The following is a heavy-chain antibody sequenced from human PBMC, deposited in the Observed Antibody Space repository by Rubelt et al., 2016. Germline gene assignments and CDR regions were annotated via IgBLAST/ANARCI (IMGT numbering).Heavy chain of an antibody. V-gene: IGHV1-46*01. D-gene: IGHD3-22*01. J-gene: IGHJ4*02. CDR2: INPSGGST. CDR3: ARVSGGYPKHPSDY. Sequence: QVQLVQPGAEVKKPGASVKLSCKASGYTFTSYYIHWVRQAPGQGLEWVGVINPSGGSTTYAREFQGRVTMTTDTSTGTVYMELSSLRSEDTAVYYCARVSGGYPKHPSDYWGQGTLVTVSS. CDR1: GYTFTSYY.